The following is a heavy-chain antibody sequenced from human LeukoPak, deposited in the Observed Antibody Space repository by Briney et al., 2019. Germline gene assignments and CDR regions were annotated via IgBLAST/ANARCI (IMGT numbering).Heavy chain of an antibody. CDR3: ARSPDYYDSSGTGY. V-gene: IGHV3-7*01. CDR2: IKRDGSEK. Sequence: GGSLRLSCAASGLTFSTYWMSWVRQAPGKGLEWLANIKRDGSEKYYVDSVKGRFSISRDNARNSLYLQMNRLRAEDTAVYYCARSPDYYDSSGTGYWGQGTLVTVSS. J-gene: IGHJ4*02. D-gene: IGHD3-22*01. CDR1: GLTFSTYW.